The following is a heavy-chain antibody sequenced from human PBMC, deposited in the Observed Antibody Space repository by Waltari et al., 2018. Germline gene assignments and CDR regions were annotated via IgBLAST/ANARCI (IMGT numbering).Heavy chain of an antibody. J-gene: IGHJ4*02. V-gene: IGHV1-2*02. CDR1: GYTFTGYY. CDR2: INPKSGGT. CDR3: ARLRENSDLDY. Sequence: QVQLVQSGAEVKKPGASVKVSCKASGYTFTGYYMPWVRQAPGQGLEWMGWINPKSGGTNYAQKFQGRVTMTRDTSISTAYMELSRLRSDDTAVYYCARLRENSDLDYWGQGTLVTVSS.